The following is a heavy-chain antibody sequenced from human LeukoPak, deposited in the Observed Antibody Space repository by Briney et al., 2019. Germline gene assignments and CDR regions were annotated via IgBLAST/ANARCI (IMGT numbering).Heavy chain of an antibody. Sequence: GGSLRLSCAASGFTFSSDSMNWVRQAPGKGLEWVSSISSSSSYIYYADSVKGRFTTSRDNAKNSLYLQMNSLRAEDTAVYYCARDRYFDWLGEWFDPWGQGTLVTVSS. J-gene: IGHJ5*02. CDR2: ISSSSSYI. CDR3: ARDRYFDWLGEWFDP. CDR1: GFTFSSDS. D-gene: IGHD3-9*01. V-gene: IGHV3-21*01.